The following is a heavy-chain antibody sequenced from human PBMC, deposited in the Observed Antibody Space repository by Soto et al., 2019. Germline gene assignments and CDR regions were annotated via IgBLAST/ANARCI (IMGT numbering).Heavy chain of an antibody. J-gene: IGHJ3*02. Sequence: EVQLLESGGGLVQPGGSLRLSCAASGFTFSSYAMSWVRQAPGKGLEWVSAISGSGGSTYYADSVKGRFTTSRDNSKNTLYLQMNSLRAEDTAVYYCAAAPWCYDFWGCAFDIWGQGTMVTVSS. CDR3: AAAPWCYDFWGCAFDI. V-gene: IGHV3-23*01. CDR2: ISGSGGST. D-gene: IGHD3-3*01. CDR1: GFTFSSYA.